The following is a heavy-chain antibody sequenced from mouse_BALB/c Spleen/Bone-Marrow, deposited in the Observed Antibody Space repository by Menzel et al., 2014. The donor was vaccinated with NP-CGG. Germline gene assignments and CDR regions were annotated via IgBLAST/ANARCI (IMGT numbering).Heavy chain of an antibody. CDR3: ARSDGYRAMDY. Sequence: VQLQQSGPELVKPGASVKISCKASGYAFSSSRMNWVEQRPGQGLEWIGRIYPGDGDTNYNGKFKGKATLTADKSSSTAYMQLSSLTSVDSAVYFCARSDGYRAMDYWGQGTSVSVSS. J-gene: IGHJ4*01. CDR1: GYAFSSSR. CDR2: IYPGDGDT. D-gene: IGHD2-3*01. V-gene: IGHV1-82*01.